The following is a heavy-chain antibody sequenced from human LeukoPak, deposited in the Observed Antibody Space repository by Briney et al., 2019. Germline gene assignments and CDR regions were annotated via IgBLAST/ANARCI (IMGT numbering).Heavy chain of an antibody. D-gene: IGHD6-13*01. V-gene: IGHV1-2*02. CDR2: INPNSGGT. Sequence: GASVKVSCKASGYTFTGYYMHWVRQAPGQGLEWMGWINPNSGGTNYAQKFQGRVTMTRDTSISTAYMELSRLRSDDTAVYYCAKTSPSSSWYGFYYYYYMDVWGKGTTVTVSS. CDR3: AKTSPSSSWYGFYYYYYMDV. J-gene: IGHJ6*03. CDR1: GYTFTGYY.